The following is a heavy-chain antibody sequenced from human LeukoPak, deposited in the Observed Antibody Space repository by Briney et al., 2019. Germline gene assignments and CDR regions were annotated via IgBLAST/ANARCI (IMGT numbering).Heavy chain of an antibody. J-gene: IGHJ6*02. CDR3: ARDSSTTWYVSYGMDV. Sequence: PGGSLRLSCAASGFTFSSYSMNWVRQAPGKGLEWVSYISSSSSTIYYADSVKGRFTISRDNAKNSLYLQMNSLRDEDTAVYYCARDSSTTWYVSYGMDVWGQGTTVTVSS. V-gene: IGHV3-48*02. CDR1: GFTFSSYS. CDR2: ISSSSSTI. D-gene: IGHD6-13*01.